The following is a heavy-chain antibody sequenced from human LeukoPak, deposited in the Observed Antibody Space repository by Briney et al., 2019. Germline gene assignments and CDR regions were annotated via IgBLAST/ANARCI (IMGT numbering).Heavy chain of an antibody. CDR1: GGTFSSYA. J-gene: IGHJ6*03. Sequence: ASVKVSCKASGGTFSSYAISWVRQAPGQGLEWMGGIIPIFGTANYAQKFQGRVTITADESTSTAYMELSSLRSEDTAVYYCARDVGIAVAGHPLDYYYYMDVWGKGTTVTVSS. D-gene: IGHD6-19*01. CDR3: ARDVGIAVAGHPLDYYYYMDV. CDR2: IIPIFGTA. V-gene: IGHV1-69*01.